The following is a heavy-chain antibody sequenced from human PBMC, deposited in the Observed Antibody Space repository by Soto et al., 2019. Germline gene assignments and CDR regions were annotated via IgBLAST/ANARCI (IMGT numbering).Heavy chain of an antibody. J-gene: IGHJ6*02. V-gene: IGHV4-59*12. CDR3: ARAGYLVGINYYGSGSYYPKYYYYYGMDV. Sequence: PSETLSLTCTVSGGSISSYYWRWIRQPPGKGLEWIGYSYSRGSTNYNHSLKSRVTISVDTSKDQFSLKLSSVTAADTAVFYCARAGYLVGINYYGSGSYYPKYYYYYGMDVWGQGTTVS. CDR1: GGSISSYY. D-gene: IGHD3-10*01. CDR2: SYSRGST.